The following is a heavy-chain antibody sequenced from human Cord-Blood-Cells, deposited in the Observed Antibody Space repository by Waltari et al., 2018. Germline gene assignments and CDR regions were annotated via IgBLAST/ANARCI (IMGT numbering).Heavy chain of an antibody. J-gene: IGHJ5*02. D-gene: IGHD2-2*01. CDR2: INHGGST. V-gene: IGHV4-34*01. Sequence: QVQLQQWGAGLLKPSETLSLTCAVYGGSFSGYYWSWIRQPPGKGLEWIGEINHGGSTSYNPSLKSRVTISVDTSKNQFSLKLSSVTAADTAVYYCARAVVVPAAMGGNWFDPWGQGTLVTVSS. CDR1: GGSFSGYY. CDR3: ARAVVVPAAMGGNWFDP.